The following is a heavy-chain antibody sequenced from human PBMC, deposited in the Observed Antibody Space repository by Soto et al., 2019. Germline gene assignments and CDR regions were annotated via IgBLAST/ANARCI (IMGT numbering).Heavy chain of an antibody. V-gene: IGHV1-69*12. Sequence: QVQLVQSGAEVKKPGSSVKVSCKASGGTFNTYAISWVRQAPGQGLEWMGGIIPVFRTADYAQKFQGRVTIIAAESTSTAYMELSSLTSEDTAVYYCAPDTERQRLGGNYYYAMDVWGQGTTVIVSS. CDR1: GGTFNTYA. CDR3: APDTERQRLGGNYYYAMDV. D-gene: IGHD5-12*01. J-gene: IGHJ6*02. CDR2: IIPVFRTA.